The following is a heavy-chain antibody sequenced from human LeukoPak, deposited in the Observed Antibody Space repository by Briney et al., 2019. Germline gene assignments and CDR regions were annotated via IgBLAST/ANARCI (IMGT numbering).Heavy chain of an antibody. CDR2: ITGSGLST. V-gene: IGHV3-23*01. Sequence: GGSLRLSCAASGFTLSTYAMSWVRQAPGKGLEWVSAITGSGLSTYYADSVKGRFTISRDNSKNTLFLKVNSLRADDTAVYFCAKAYTSGSYFIDDAFDIWGQGTLVTVSS. D-gene: IGHD3-10*01. CDR1: GFTLSTYA. J-gene: IGHJ3*02. CDR3: AKAYTSGSYFIDDAFDI.